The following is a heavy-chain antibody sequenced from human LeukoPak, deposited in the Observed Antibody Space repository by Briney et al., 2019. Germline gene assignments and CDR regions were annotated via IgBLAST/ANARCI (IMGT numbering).Heavy chain of an antibody. CDR3: VRLRRNSDRSGYYYFYNY. D-gene: IGHD3-22*01. CDR1: GFTFSDYS. CDR2: INPTSTYI. Sequence: PGRSLRLLCAGSGFTFSDYSINGVPQAPGKGLEWVSSINPTSTYISYSDAVRGRFTISRDNAKSSVYLQMNSLRAEDTALYFCVRLRRNSDRSGYYYFYNYWGQGILVAVSS. J-gene: IGHJ4*02. V-gene: IGHV3-21*01.